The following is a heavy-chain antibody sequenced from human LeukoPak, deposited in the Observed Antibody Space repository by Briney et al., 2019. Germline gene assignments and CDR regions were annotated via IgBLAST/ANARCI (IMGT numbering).Heavy chain of an antibody. J-gene: IGHJ3*02. CDR1: GYNFNNYF. D-gene: IGHD2-2*01. Sequence: GASVRVSCKASGYNFNNYFMHWVRQAPGQGLEWMGLINPKRAETSYAQKFQGRVTLTRDTSTTTAYMDLARLRSDDTAVYYCARDRGVPGPGNAFDIWGQGTMVTVSS. V-gene: IGHV1-2*02. CDR3: ARDRGVPGPGNAFDI. CDR2: INPKRAET.